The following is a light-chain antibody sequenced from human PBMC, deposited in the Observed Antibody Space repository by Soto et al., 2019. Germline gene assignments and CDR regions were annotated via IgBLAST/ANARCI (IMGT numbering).Light chain of an antibody. CDR3: QQRSNWPPT. V-gene: IGKV3-11*01. J-gene: IGKJ4*01. CDR2: DTS. CDR1: QSISNN. Sequence: EIVLSQSPATLSLSPGERATLSCRASQSISNNLGWYQQKPGQGPRLLIYDTSNRATGIPARFSGGGSGTDFTLTISSLEAEDVAVYYCQQRSNWPPTFGGGTEVEIK.